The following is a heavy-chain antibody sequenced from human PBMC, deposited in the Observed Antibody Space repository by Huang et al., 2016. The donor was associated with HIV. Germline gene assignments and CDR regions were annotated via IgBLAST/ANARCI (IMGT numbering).Heavy chain of an antibody. CDR3: ARGHDFYYDRRGYSFDY. CDR1: EDSVSSNSIT. CDR2: TYYRSKWYN. V-gene: IGHV6-1*01. J-gene: IGHJ4*02. D-gene: IGHD3-22*01. Sequence: QLQQSGPGLLKPSQTLSLTCAISEDSVSSNSITWNWIRQSPSRGLEWLGRTYYRSKWYNDYAESVKSRMTIDTDTSKNQFSLQLKSVVPEDTAVYFCARGHDFYYDRRGYSFDYWGQGSLVTVSS.